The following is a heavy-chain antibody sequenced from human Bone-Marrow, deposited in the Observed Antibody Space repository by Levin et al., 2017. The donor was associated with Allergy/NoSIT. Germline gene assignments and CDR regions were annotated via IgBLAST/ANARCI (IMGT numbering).Heavy chain of an antibody. CDR3: ARPFSSLVARFDF. V-gene: IGHV3-30-3*01. J-gene: IGHJ4*02. Sequence: GGSLRLSCAASGFTFSSFTMHWVRQAPGKGLEWVAAISYDGSKKYFADSVRGRITISRDNSKNTLYLQMNSLRAEDTAVYYCARPFSSLVARFDFWGQGTLVTVSS. CDR2: ISYDGSKK. CDR1: GFTFSSFT. D-gene: IGHD2-2*01.